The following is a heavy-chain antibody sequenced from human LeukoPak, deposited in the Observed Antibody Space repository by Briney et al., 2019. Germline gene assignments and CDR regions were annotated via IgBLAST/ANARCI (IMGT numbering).Heavy chain of an antibody. CDR1: GGSISRYH. CDR2: IYTSGST. V-gene: IGHV4-4*07. D-gene: IGHD3-22*01. CDR3: ASILTPDSSGFYYGMDV. J-gene: IGHJ6*02. Sequence: PSETLSLTCTVSGGSISRYHLSWIRQPAGKGLEWMGRIYTSGSTKYNPSLKSRVTMSVDTSKNQFSLKLSSVTAADTAVYYCASILTPDSSGFYYGMDVWGQGTTVTVSS.